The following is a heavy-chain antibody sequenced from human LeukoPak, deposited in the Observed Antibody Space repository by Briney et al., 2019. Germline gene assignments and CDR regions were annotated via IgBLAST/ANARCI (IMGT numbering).Heavy chain of an antibody. CDR1: GYTFTSYD. J-gene: IGHJ5*02. D-gene: IGHD2-2*01. CDR2: IIPIFGTA. CDR3: LLYCSSTSCYGNWFDP. V-gene: IGHV1-69*13. Sequence: SVKVSCKASGYTFTSYDINWVRQATGQGLEWMGGIIPIFGTANYAQKFQGRVTITADESTSTAYMELSSLRSEDTAVYYCLLYCSSTSCYGNWFDPWGQGTLVTVSS.